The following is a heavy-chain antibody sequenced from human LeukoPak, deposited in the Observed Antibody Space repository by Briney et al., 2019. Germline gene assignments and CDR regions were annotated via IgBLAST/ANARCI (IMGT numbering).Heavy chain of an antibody. J-gene: IGHJ4*02. V-gene: IGHV3-23*01. CDR2: ISGLGRST. D-gene: IGHD1-26*01. CDR1: GFTVSIYG. Sequence: GGSLRLSCAASGFTVSIYGMSWVRQAPGKVLEWVSHISGLGRSTYYADSVKGRFTISTDNSKNTLYLQMNSLRAQDTAVYYCAKDKEMGATTGFFDYWGQGTLVTVSS. CDR3: AKDKEMGATTGFFDY.